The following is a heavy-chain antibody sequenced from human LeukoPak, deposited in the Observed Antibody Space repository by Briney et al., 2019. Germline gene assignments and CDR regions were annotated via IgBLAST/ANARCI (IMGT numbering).Heavy chain of an antibody. J-gene: IGHJ4*02. CDR1: GFTFSSYT. CDR2: ISSSSSYI. V-gene: IGHV3-21*04. Sequence: GGSLRLSCAASGFTFSSYTMNWVRQAPGKGLEWVSSISSSSSYIYYADSLKGRFTISRDNAKNSLYLQMNSLIAEDTAIYYCAKDDDWLRFEHWGRGTPVSVSS. D-gene: IGHD5-12*01. CDR3: AKDDDWLRFEH.